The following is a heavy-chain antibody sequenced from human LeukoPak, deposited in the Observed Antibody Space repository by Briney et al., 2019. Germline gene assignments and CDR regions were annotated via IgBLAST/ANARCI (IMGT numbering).Heavy chain of an antibody. J-gene: IGHJ5*02. D-gene: IGHD3-10*01. V-gene: IGHV3-30*02. Sequence: PGGSLRLSCAASGFTFSSYGMHWVRQAPGKGLEWVAFIRYDGSNKYYADTVKGRFTISRDNSKNTLYLQMNSLRAEDTAVYYCAKDTYYYGSGSYYVRWFDPWGQGTLVTVSS. CDR1: GFTFSSYG. CDR2: IRYDGSNK. CDR3: AKDTYYYGSGSYYVRWFDP.